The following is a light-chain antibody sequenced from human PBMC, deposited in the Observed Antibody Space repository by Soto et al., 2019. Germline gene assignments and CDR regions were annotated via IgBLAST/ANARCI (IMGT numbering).Light chain of an antibody. CDR1: QSISSW. CDR3: QQYKSYST. V-gene: IGKV1-5*03. Sequence: DIQMTQSPSTLSASVGYRFTITCRASQSISSWLAWYQQKPGKAPKLLIYKASSLESGVPSRFSGSGSGTEFTLTINNLQPDDLATYICQQYKSYSTFGRGTTVDIK. CDR2: KAS. J-gene: IGKJ1*01.